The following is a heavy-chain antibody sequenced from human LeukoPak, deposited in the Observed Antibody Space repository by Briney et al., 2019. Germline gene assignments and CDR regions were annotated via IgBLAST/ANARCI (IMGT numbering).Heavy chain of an antibody. CDR1: GGSISSYY. V-gene: IGHV4-59*01. CDR3: ARDSSGWSGGYYYYYMDF. D-gene: IGHD6-19*01. CDR2: IYNSGST. J-gene: IGHJ6*03. Sequence: PSETLSLTCTVSGGSISSYYWSWIRQPPGKGLEWIGYIYNSGSTNYNPSLKSRVTISVDTSKNQFSLKLSSVTAADTAVYYCARDSSGWSGGYYYYYMDFWGKGTTVTVSS.